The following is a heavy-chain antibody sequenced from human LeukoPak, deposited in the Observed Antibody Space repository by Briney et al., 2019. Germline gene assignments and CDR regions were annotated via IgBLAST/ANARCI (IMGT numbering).Heavy chain of an antibody. CDR1: GYTFTGYH. J-gene: IGHJ4*02. Sequence: ASVTVSCKASGYTFTGYHMHWVRQAPGQGLEWMGWINPNSGGTNYAQKFQGRVTMTRDTSISTAYMELSRLRSDDTAVYYCARDGSAAGYYDYWGQGTLVTVSS. V-gene: IGHV1-2*02. CDR2: INPNSGGT. D-gene: IGHD6-13*01. CDR3: ARDGSAAGYYDY.